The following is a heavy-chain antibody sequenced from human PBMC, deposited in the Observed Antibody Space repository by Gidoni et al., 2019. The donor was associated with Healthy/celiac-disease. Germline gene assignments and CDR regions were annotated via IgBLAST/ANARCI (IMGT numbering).Heavy chain of an antibody. CDR1: GFTFSSYA. V-gene: IGHV3-30-3*01. J-gene: IGHJ4*02. D-gene: IGHD6-13*01. CDR2: ISYDGSNK. Sequence: QVQLVESGGGVVQPGRSVRLACAAAGFTFSSYAMHGVRQAPGKGLVWVAVISYDGSNKYYADSVKGRFTISRDNSKNTLYLQMNSLRAEDTAVYYCARDQQQLLDYWGQGTLVTVSS. CDR3: ARDQQQLLDY.